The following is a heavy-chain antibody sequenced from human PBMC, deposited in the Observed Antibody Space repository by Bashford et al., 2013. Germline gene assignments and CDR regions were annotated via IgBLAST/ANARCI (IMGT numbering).Heavy chain of an antibody. V-gene: IGHV1-69*06. Sequence: SVKVSCKASGGTFSSYAISWVRQAPGQGLEWMGGIIPIFGTANYAQKFQGRVTITADKSTSTAYMELSSLRSEDTAVYYXARYSLLVVTGSLKGDGYYYVLRTWTSWGQRDHGHRLL. CDR2: IIPIFGTA. J-gene: IGHJ6*03. CDR3: ARYSLLVVTGSLKGDGYYYVLRTWTS. CDR1: GGTFSSYA. D-gene: IGHD3-10*01.